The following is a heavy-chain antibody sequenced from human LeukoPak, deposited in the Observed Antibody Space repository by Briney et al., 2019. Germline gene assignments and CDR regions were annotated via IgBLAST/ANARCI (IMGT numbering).Heavy chain of an antibody. CDR2: IYHSGST. V-gene: IGHV4-38-2*02. D-gene: IGHD3-9*01. CDR1: GYSISSGYY. Sequence: SETLSLTCTVSGYSISSGYYWGWIRQPPGKGLEWIGSIYHSGSTYYNPSLKSRVTISVDTSKNQFSLKLSSVTAADTAVYYCALSINYDILTGYYNAYYFDYWGQGTLVTVSS. CDR3: ALSINYDILTGYYNAYYFDY. J-gene: IGHJ4*02.